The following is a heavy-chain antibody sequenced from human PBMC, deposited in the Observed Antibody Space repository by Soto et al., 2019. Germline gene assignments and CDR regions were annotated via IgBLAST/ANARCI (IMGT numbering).Heavy chain of an antibody. CDR1: GFTFGRFA. Sequence: EVQLLESGGGIVQPGGTLRLSCAASGFTFGRFAMSWVRQAPGQGLEWVSGVSARGDTTYYADAVRGRFSISRDNSKNTLSLQMNSLRVEDTAVYYCGKDPNGDYVGGSDFWGQGTMVTVSS. V-gene: IGHV3-23*01. CDR2: VSARGDTT. CDR3: GKDPNGDYVGGSDF. J-gene: IGHJ3*01. D-gene: IGHD4-17*01.